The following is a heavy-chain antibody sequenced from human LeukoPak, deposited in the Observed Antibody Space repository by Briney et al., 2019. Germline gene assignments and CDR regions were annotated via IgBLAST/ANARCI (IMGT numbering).Heavy chain of an antibody. D-gene: IGHD3-22*01. CDR3: ARNGVYYDSSGYVH. CDR1: GFTSSNYW. CDR2: IYSGGST. Sequence: HPGGSLRLSCEASGFTSSNYWMSWVRQAPGKGLEWFSVIYSGGSTYYADSVKGRFTISRDNSKNTLYLQMNSLRAEDTAVYYCARNGVYYDSSGYVHWGQGTLVTVSS. V-gene: IGHV3-53*01. J-gene: IGHJ4*02.